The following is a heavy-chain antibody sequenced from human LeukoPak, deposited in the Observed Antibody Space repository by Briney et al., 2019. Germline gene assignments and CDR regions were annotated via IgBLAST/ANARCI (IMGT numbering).Heavy chain of an antibody. CDR2: IRYDGSDK. V-gene: IGHV3-30*02. CDR1: GFSFNKYG. J-gene: IGHJ4*02. Sequence: GGSLRLSCATSGFSFNKYGIHWVRQAPGKGLEWVAYIRYDGSDKHYGDSVKGRFTISRDDSKNTLYLQMSSLRAEDTAVYYCAKDWDYNFWSNYDHWGQGILVTVSS. CDR3: AKDWDYNFWSNYDH. D-gene: IGHD3-3*01.